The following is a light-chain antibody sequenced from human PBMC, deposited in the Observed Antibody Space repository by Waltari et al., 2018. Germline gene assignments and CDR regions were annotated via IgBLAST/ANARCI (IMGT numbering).Light chain of an antibody. Sequence: SYVLTQPPSVSVAPGKTARITCGGYTIQPKNVHWYQQKPGQPPILVIADGSDRPSGIPGRFSGSNSGNTATLTISRVEAADEADYYCQVWDANNDPGVFGTGTEVTVL. V-gene: IGLV3-21*04. CDR1: TIQPKN. CDR2: DGS. J-gene: IGLJ1*01. CDR3: QVWDANNDPGV.